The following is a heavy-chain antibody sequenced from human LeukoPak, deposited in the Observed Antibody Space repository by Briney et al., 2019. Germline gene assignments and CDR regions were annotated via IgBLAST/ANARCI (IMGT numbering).Heavy chain of an antibody. V-gene: IGHV1-2*02. Sequence: GASVKVSCKASGYTFTDYYMHWVRQAPGQGLEWMGWINPNSGGTNYAQKFQGRVTMTRDTSISTAYMELSRLRSDDTAVYYCARPARYASTSWNFDYWGQGTLVTVSS. D-gene: IGHD2-2*01. CDR2: INPNSGGT. J-gene: IGHJ4*02. CDR1: GYTFTDYY. CDR3: ARPARYASTSWNFDY.